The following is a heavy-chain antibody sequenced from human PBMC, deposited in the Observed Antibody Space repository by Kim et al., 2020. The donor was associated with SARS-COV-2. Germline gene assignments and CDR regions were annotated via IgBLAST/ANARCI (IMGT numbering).Heavy chain of an antibody. D-gene: IGHD4-17*01. CDR3: ATAPAVTVTTWFDP. CDR1: GYTLTELS. Sequence: ASVKASCKVSGYTLTELSMHWVRQSPGKGLEWMGGFDPEDAETIYAQKFQGRVTMTEDTSTDTAYMELSSLRSEDTAVYYCATAPAVTVTTWFDPWGQGTLVTVSS. CDR2: FDPEDAET. J-gene: IGHJ5*02. V-gene: IGHV1-24*01.